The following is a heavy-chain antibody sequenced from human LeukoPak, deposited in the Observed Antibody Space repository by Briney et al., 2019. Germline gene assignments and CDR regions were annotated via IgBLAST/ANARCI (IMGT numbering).Heavy chain of an antibody. CDR2: ISSNGGST. CDR1: GFTFSNYT. D-gene: IGHD3-10*01. J-gene: IGHJ6*02. V-gene: IGHV3-64D*09. CDR3: AGGIYGMDV. Sequence: GGSLRLSCSASGFTFSNYTMHWVRQAPGKGLEYVSSISSNGGSTYSADSVKGRFTISRDNSKNTLYLQMSSLRAEDTAVYYCAGGIYGMDVWGQGTTVTVSS.